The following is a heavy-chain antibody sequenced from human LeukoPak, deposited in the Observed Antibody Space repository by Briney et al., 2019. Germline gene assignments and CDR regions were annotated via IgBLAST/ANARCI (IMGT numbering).Heavy chain of an antibody. D-gene: IGHD5-24*01. CDR1: GFTFSSYA. Sequence: GGPLRLSCAASGFTFSSYAMHWVRQAPGKGLEWVAVISYDGSNKYYADSVKGRFTISGDNSKNTLYLQMNSLRAEDTAVYYCARAYRITYYYYYGMDVWGQGTTVTVSS. CDR2: ISYDGSNK. V-gene: IGHV3-30-3*01. CDR3: ARAYRITYYYYYGMDV. J-gene: IGHJ6*02.